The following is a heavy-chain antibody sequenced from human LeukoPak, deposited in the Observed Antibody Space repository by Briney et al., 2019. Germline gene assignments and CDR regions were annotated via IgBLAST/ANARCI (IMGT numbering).Heavy chain of an antibody. J-gene: IGHJ6*03. CDR3: ARAPKGMTTVRYYYYYYMDV. CDR2: IYYSGST. V-gene: IGHV4-31*03. CDR1: GGSISSGGYY. D-gene: IGHD4-11*01. Sequence: SETLSLTCTVSGGSISSGGYYWSWIRQHPGKGLDWIGYIYYSGSTYCNPSLKSRATISVDTSKNQFSRGLTSVTAADTAVYYCARAPKGMTTVRYYYYYYMDVWGEGTTVTVSS.